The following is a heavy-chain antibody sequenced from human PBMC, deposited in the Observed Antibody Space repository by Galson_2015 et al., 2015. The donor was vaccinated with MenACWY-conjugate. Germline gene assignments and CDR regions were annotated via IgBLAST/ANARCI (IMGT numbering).Heavy chain of an antibody. CDR3: ARDWGYSSSWYAY. Sequence: SLRLSCAASGFTFSSYGMHWVRQAPGKGLEWVAVVWYDGSNKYYADSVKGRFTISRDNSKNTLYLQMNSLRAEDTAVYYCARDWGYSSSWYAYWGQGTLVTVSS. V-gene: IGHV3-33*01. CDR1: GFTFSSYG. D-gene: IGHD6-13*01. CDR2: VWYDGSNK. J-gene: IGHJ4*02.